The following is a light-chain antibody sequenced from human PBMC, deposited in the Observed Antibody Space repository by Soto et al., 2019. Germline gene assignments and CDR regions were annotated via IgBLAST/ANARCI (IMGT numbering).Light chain of an antibody. Sequence: QSVLTQPPSASGTPGQRVTISCSGSSSNIGSNTVNWYQQVPGTAPKLLIYSNDQRPSGVPDRFSGSKSATSASLAISGLQSEDEADYYCAAWDDSLNGDVFGTGTKLTVL. CDR2: SND. CDR1: SSNIGSNT. V-gene: IGLV1-44*01. J-gene: IGLJ1*01. CDR3: AAWDDSLNGDV.